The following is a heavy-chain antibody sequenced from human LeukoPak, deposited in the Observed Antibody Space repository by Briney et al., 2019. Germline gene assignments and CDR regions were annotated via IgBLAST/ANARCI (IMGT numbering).Heavy chain of an antibody. CDR2: ISAYNGNT. J-gene: IGHJ6*02. V-gene: IGHV1-18*01. CDR1: GYTFTSYG. Sequence: ASVKVSCEASGYTFTSYGISWVRQAPGQGLEWMGWISAYNGNTNYAQKFQGRVTITADESTSTAYMELSSLRSEDTAVYYCARGLYNWKNYYYYYGMDVWGQGTTVTVSS. D-gene: IGHD1-1*01. CDR3: ARGLYNWKNYYYYYGMDV.